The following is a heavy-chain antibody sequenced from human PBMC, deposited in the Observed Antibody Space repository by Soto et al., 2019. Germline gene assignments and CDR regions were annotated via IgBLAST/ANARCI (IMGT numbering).Heavy chain of an antibody. D-gene: IGHD3-10*01. J-gene: IGHJ4*02. Sequence: QVQLVQSGAEVKKPGSSVKVSCKTSGGTFSAYSFSWVRQAPGQGLEWMGKIIPILTLADYAQKFQGRVTITADTSTSTAYMELSSLRSEDTAMYYCAASGFGELGLGGEGPFEYWGQGTLVTVSA. CDR3: AASGFGELGLGGEGPFEY. CDR1: GGTFSAYS. V-gene: IGHV1-69*02. CDR2: IIPILTLA.